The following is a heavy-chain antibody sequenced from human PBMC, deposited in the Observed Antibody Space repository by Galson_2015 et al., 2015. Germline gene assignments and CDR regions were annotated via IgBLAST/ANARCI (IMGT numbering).Heavy chain of an antibody. V-gene: IGHV1-2*06. Sequence: SVKVSCKASGYTFTDYYIHWVRQAPGQGLEWMGRISPNSGGSNYAQKFQGRVTMTRDTSISTVYMEVSRLGSDDTAVYFCARGLLFSTSPVGYWGQGTLVTVSS. CDR2: ISPNSGGS. D-gene: IGHD6-6*01. CDR1: GYTFTDYY. J-gene: IGHJ4*02. CDR3: ARGLLFSTSPVGY.